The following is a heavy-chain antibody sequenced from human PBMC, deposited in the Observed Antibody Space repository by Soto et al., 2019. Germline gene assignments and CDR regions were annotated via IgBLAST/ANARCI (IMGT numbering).Heavy chain of an antibody. V-gene: IGHV3-30*03. CDR1: GFTFSSYG. D-gene: IGHD6-13*01. J-gene: IGHJ4*02. CDR2: ISYDGSNE. CDR3: ASEGSSSWEYYFDY. Sequence: GGSLRLSCAASGFTFSSYGMHWVRQAPGKGLEWVAVISYDGSNEYYADSVKGRFTISRDNSKNTLYLQMNSLRAEDTAVYYCASEGSSSWEYYFDYWGQGTLVTVSS.